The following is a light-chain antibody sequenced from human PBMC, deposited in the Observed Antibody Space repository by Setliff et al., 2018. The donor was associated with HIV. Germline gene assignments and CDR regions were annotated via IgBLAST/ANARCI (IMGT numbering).Light chain of an antibody. CDR1: SSDVGAYNY. Sequence: LTQPRSVSGSPGQPVTFSCTGSSSDVGAYNYVSWYQQHPGKAPKLMIYDVTKRPSGVPDRFSGSKSGNTASLTISGLQAEDEADYYCCSYAGSYTYIFGTGTKVTVL. V-gene: IGLV2-11*01. J-gene: IGLJ1*01. CDR3: CSYAGSYTYI. CDR2: DVT.